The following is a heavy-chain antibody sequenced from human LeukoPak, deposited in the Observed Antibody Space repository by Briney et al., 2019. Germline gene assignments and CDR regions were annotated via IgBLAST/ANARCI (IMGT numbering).Heavy chain of an antibody. Sequence: GGSLRLSCEASGFSFSIYNMNWVRLAPGKGLEWVSSISGSSSHVWYADSVKGRFTSSRDNAKSSLYLQMSSLRVEDTAVYYCARDQYYSDSSGYPYDIWGQGTMVTVSS. D-gene: IGHD3-22*01. CDR1: GFSFSIYN. V-gene: IGHV3-21*01. CDR2: ISGSSSHV. CDR3: ARDQYYSDSSGYPYDI. J-gene: IGHJ3*02.